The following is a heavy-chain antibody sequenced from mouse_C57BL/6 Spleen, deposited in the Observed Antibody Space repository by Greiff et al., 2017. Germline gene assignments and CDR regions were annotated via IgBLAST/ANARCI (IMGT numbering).Heavy chain of an antibody. CDR3: ARSRTTVVAPYFDY. J-gene: IGHJ2*01. CDR2: INPYNGGT. Sequence: EVQLQQSGPVLVKPGASVKMSCKASGYTFTDYYMNWVKQSHGKSLEWIGVINPYNGGTSYNQKFKGKATLTVDKSSRTAYMELNSLTSEDSAVYYGARSRTTVVAPYFDYWGQGTTLTVSS. V-gene: IGHV1-19*01. CDR1: GYTFTDYY. D-gene: IGHD1-1*01.